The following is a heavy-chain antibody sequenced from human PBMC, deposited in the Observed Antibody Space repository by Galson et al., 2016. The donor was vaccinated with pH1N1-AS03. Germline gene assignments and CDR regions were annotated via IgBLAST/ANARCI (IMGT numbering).Heavy chain of an antibody. J-gene: IGHJ4*02. CDR3: ASAENDRDGYYDY. CDR1: GGSISSDTFY. Sequence: TLSLTCTVSGGSISSDTFYWSWIRQPAGKGLEWIGRIYPSGSTNYHPSLKSRVTISVDTSKNQFSLKLSSVTAADTAVYYCASAENDRDGYYDYWGQGTLVTVSS. CDR2: IYPSGST. V-gene: IGHV4-61*02. D-gene: IGHD5-24*01.